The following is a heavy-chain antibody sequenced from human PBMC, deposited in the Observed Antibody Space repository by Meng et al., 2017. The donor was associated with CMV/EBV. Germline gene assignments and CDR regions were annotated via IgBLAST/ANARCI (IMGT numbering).Heavy chain of an antibody. V-gene: IGHV4-4*07. CDR3: ARVLRWNGVIDY. CDR2: IYTSGST. D-gene: IGHD4-23*01. Sequence: QVQLQESGPGLWNTSETLSLPCTVSGGSISSYYWSWIRQPAGKGLEWIGRIYTSGSTNYNPSLKSRVTMSVDTSKNQFSLKLSSVTAADTAVYYCARVLRWNGVIDYWGQGTLVTVSS. CDR1: GGSISSYY. J-gene: IGHJ4*02.